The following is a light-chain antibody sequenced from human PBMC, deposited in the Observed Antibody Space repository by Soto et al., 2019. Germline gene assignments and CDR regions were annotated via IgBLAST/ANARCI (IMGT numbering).Light chain of an antibody. CDR3: QQYSSNSP. CDR2: DAS. J-gene: IGKJ5*01. V-gene: IGKV1-5*01. CDR1: QSISSW. Sequence: DIQMTQSPSTLSASVGDRVTITCRASQSISSWLAWYQQKPGKAPKLLIYDASTSESGVPSRFSGSGSGTEFTLTISSLQPDDFATYYCQQYSSNSPFGQGTRLEIK.